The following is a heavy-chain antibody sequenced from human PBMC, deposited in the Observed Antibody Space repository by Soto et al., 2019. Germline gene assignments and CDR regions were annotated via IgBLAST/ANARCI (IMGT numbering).Heavy chain of an antibody. CDR2: IWYDGSNK. D-gene: IGHD4-17*01. V-gene: IGHV3-33*01. CDR3: AADGYGDFTFGY. CDR1: GFTFSSYG. J-gene: IGHJ4*02. Sequence: QVQLVESGGGVVQPGRSLRLSCAASGFTFSSYGMHWVRQAPGKGLEWVAVIWYDGSNKYYADSVKGRFTISRDNSKNTLYLQMNSLRAEDTAVHYCAADGYGDFTFGYWGQGTLVTVSS.